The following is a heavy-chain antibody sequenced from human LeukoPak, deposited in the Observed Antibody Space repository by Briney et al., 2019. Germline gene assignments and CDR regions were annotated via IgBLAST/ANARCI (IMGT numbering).Heavy chain of an antibody. CDR3: ARDPTPADGDYEEDYYYGMDV. Sequence: SETLSLTCTVSSDSISSYYWSWIRQPPGKGLEWIGYIYYSGSTNYNPSLKSRVTISVDTSKNQFSLKLSSVTAADTAVYYCARDPTPADGDYEEDYYYGMDVWGQGTTVTVSS. V-gene: IGHV4-59*12. CDR2: IYYSGST. J-gene: IGHJ6*02. CDR1: SDSISSYY. D-gene: IGHD4-17*01.